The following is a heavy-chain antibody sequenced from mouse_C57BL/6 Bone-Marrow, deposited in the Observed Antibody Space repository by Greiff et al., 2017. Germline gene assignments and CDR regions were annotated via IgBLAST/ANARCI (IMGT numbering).Heavy chain of an antibody. D-gene: IGHD2-14*01. J-gene: IGHJ3*01. CDR2: IYPGSGNT. CDR1: GYTFTDYY. Sequence: VQLQQSGAELVRPGASVKLSCKASGYTFTDYYINWVKQRPGQGLEWIARIYPGSGNTYYNEKFKGKATLTAEKSSSTAYMQLSSLTSEDSAVYFCARGGIGAWFAYWGQGTLVTVSA. CDR3: ARGGIGAWFAY. V-gene: IGHV1-76*01.